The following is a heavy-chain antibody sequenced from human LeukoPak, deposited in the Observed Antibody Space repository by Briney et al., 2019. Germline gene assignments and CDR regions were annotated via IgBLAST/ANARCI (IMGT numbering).Heavy chain of an antibody. CDR1: SGSISSASYY. CDR2: IYYSGST. CDR3: ARRGVAAAGRFDY. J-gene: IGHJ4*02. V-gene: IGHV4-39*01. Sequence: SETLSLTCTVSSGSISSASYYWGWIRQPPGKGLEWIGTIYYSGSTYYNPSLRSRVTISVDTSKNQFSLKLSSVTAADTAVYYCARRGVAAAGRFDYWGQGTLVTVSS. D-gene: IGHD6-13*01.